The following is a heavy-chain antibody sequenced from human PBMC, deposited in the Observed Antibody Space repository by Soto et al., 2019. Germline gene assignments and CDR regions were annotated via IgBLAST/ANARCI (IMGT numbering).Heavy chain of an antibody. CDR3: AKDNCISTSCYRLYNWFDP. V-gene: IGHV3-30*18. Sequence: QVQLVESGGGVVQPGRSLRLSCAASGFTFSSYGMHWVRQAPGKGLEWVAVISYGGSNKYYADSVNGRFTIYRDNSKNTLYLQMKNLTAEDTAVYYCAKDNCISTSCYRLYNWFDPWGQGTLVTVSS. D-gene: IGHD2-2*01. J-gene: IGHJ5*02. CDR1: GFTFSSYG. CDR2: ISYGGSNK.